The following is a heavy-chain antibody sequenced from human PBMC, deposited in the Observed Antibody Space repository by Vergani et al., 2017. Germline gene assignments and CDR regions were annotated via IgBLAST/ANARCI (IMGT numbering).Heavy chain of an antibody. Sequence: VQLVESGGGLVQPGGSLRLSCTASGFTFSNYWMQWVRQAPGKGLMWVSRINSDGDSTSYADSVKGRFTISRDNAKNTLYLQMDSLRAEDTAVYYCERDGWELLDYFYYMDVWGKGTTVTVSS. D-gene: IGHD1-26*01. V-gene: IGHV3-74*01. CDR3: ERDGWELLDYFYYMDV. CDR2: INSDGDST. CDR1: GFTFSNYW. J-gene: IGHJ6*03.